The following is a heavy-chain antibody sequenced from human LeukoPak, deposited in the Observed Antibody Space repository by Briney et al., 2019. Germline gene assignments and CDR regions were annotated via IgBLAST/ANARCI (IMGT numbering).Heavy chain of an antibody. J-gene: IGHJ3*02. D-gene: IGHD2-15*01. Sequence: PGGSLRLSCIASGFTFGDYAMSWVRQAPGKGLEWVGFIRSKAYGGTTEYAASVKSRFSISRDDSKSIAYLQMNSLRTGDTAVFYCTRDCSGGSCWGDAFDIWGQGTMVTVSS. V-gene: IGHV3-49*04. CDR2: IRSKAYGGTT. CDR3: TRDCSGGSCWGDAFDI. CDR1: GFTFGDYA.